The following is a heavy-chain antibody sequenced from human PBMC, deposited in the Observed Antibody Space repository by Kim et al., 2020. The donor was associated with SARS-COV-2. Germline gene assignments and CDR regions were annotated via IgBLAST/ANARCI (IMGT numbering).Heavy chain of an antibody. CDR2: IYYSGST. CDR3: ARQVDTAMVSIDY. J-gene: IGHJ4*02. CDR1: GGSISSSSYY. V-gene: IGHV4-39*01. D-gene: IGHD5-18*01. Sequence: SETLSLTCTVSGGSISSSSYYWGWIRQPPGKGLEWIGSIYYSGSTYYDPSLKSRVTISVDTSKNQFSLKLSSVTAADTAVYYCARQVDTAMVSIDYWGQGTLVTVSS.